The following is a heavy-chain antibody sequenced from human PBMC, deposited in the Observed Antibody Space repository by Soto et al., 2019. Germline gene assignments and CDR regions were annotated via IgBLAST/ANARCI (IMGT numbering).Heavy chain of an antibody. J-gene: IGHJ5*02. CDR1: GDTFSSYA. CDR3: ARGSPYCSNGVCYPKGWFDP. Sequence: ASVKVSCKASGDTFSSYAVSWVRQAPGQGREWMGGIIPDFGAPHYSQKFQGRVTITADKSTSTAYMELSSLRSDDTAVYYCARGSPYCSNGVCYPKGWFDPWGQGTLVTVSS. D-gene: IGHD2-8*01. CDR2: IIPDFGAP. V-gene: IGHV1-69*06.